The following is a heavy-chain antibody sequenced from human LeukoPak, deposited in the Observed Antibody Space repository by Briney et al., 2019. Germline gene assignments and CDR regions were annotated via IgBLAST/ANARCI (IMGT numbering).Heavy chain of an antibody. D-gene: IGHD5-12*01. Sequence: GGSLRPSCAAPGFTFSSYATSWVRQTPGKGLEWVSAISGSGGSTYYADSVKGRFTISRDNCKNTLYLQMNRLRGEYTAVYYCAKDGGYDLPSCYYYGREVWGEWTTVTVSS. CDR1: GFTFSSYA. CDR2: ISGSGGST. V-gene: IGHV3-23*01. J-gene: IGHJ6*01. CDR3: AKDGGYDLPSCYYYGREV.